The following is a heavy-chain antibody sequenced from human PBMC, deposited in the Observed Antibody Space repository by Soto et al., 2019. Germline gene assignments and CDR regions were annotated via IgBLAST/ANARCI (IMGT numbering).Heavy chain of an antibody. CDR3: ARDPGSMTTVTTSGRNYYDYGMDV. D-gene: IGHD4-17*01. CDR2: ISAYNGNT. V-gene: IGHV1-18*04. Sequence: QVQLVQSGAEVKKPGASVKVSCKASGYTFTSYGISWVRQAPGQGLEWMGWISAYNGNTNYAQKLQGRVTMTTDTSTSTAYMELRSLRSADTAVYYCARDPGSMTTVTTSGRNYYDYGMDVWGQGTTVTVSS. J-gene: IGHJ6*02. CDR1: GYTFTSYG.